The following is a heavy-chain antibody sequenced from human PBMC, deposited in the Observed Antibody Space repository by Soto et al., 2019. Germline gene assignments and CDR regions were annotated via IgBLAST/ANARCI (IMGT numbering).Heavy chain of an antibody. V-gene: IGHV4-31*03. J-gene: IGHJ4*02. Sequence: QVQLQESGPGLVKPSQTLSLTCTVSGGSISSGGYYLSWIRQHPGKGLEWIGYIYYSGSTYYNPSLKSRVTISVDTSKNQFSLKLSSVTAADTAVYYCARVRAAAGPLYYFDYWGQGTLVTVSS. CDR1: GGSISSGGYY. CDR2: IYYSGST. D-gene: IGHD6-13*01. CDR3: ARVRAAAGPLYYFDY.